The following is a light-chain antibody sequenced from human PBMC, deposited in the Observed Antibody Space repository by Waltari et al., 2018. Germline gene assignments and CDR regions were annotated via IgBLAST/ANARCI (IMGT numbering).Light chain of an antibody. V-gene: IGLV2-8*01. Sequence: QSALPQPPSASGSPGPSVTIPCTGTSSDVGGYNYVPWYQQHPGKAPKVMIYEVNKRPSGVPDRFSGSKSGNTASLTVSGLQAEDEADYYCSSYAGSNNLLFGGGTKLTVL. CDR3: SSYAGSNNLL. J-gene: IGLJ2*01. CDR2: EVN. CDR1: SSDVGGYNY.